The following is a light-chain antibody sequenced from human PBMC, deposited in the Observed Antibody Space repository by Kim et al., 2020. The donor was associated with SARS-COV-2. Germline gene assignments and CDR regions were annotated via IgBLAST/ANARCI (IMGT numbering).Light chain of an antibody. Sequence: SPGETATLSCRASQIISSNFYLAWYQQNPGQPPRLLIYGASSRATGIPDRFSGSGSATDFTLTISRLEPEDFAVYYCQQYGTSPYTFGQGTKLEI. J-gene: IGKJ2*01. CDR2: GAS. CDR3: QQYGTSPYT. CDR1: QIISSNFY. V-gene: IGKV3-20*01.